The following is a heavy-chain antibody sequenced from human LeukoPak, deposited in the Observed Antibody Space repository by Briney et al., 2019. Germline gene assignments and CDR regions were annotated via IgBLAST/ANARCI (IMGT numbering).Heavy chain of an antibody. CDR2: IYYSGST. Sequence: SQTLSLTCTVSGGSISSGDYYWSWIRQPPGKGLEWIGYIYYSGSTYYNPSLKSRVTISVDTSKNQFSPKLSSVTAADTAVYYCARDSSGYYFDIWGQGTMVTVSS. CDR1: GGSISSGDYY. CDR3: ARDSSGYYFDI. J-gene: IGHJ3*02. V-gene: IGHV4-30-4*01. D-gene: IGHD3-22*01.